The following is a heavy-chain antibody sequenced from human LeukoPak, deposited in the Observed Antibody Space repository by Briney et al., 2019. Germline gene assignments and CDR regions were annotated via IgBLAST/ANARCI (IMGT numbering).Heavy chain of an antibody. Sequence: SETLSLTCAVYGGSFSGYYWSWIRQPPGKGLEWIGEIIHIGSTNYNPSLKSRVTISVDTSKNQFSLKLSSVTAADTAVYYCARVGGRYCSGGSCRIRYFDYWGQGTLVTVSS. D-gene: IGHD2-15*01. V-gene: IGHV4-34*12. J-gene: IGHJ4*02. CDR2: IIHIGST. CDR3: ARVGGRYCSGGSCRIRYFDY. CDR1: GGSFSGYY.